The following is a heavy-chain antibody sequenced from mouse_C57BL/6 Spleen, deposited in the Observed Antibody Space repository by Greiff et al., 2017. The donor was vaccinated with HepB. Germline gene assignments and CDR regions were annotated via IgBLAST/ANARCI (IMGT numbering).Heavy chain of an antibody. Sequence: VQLQQSGAELVKPGASVKLSCTASGFNIKDYYMHWVKQRTEQGLEWIGRIDPEDGDTKYAPKFQGKATITADTSSNTAYLQLSSLTSEDTAVYYCARCYSNFYAMDYWGQGTSVTVSS. V-gene: IGHV14-2*01. CDR3: ARCYSNFYAMDY. CDR1: GFNIKDYY. D-gene: IGHD2-5*01. J-gene: IGHJ4*01. CDR2: IDPEDGDT.